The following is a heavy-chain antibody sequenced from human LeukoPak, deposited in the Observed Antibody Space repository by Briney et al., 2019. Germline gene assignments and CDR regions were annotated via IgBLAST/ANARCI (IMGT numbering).Heavy chain of an antibody. V-gene: IGHV4-34*01. D-gene: IGHD6-19*01. Sequence: PSETLSLTCAVYGGSFSGYFWSYIRQPPGKGLEWLGEISHSGSTNYSPSLKSRVTISVDTSKNQFSLKLSSVTAADTAVYYCARGGIAVAGTFDYWGQGTLVTVSS. CDR2: ISHSGST. CDR3: ARGGIAVAGTFDY. J-gene: IGHJ4*02. CDR1: GGSFSGYF.